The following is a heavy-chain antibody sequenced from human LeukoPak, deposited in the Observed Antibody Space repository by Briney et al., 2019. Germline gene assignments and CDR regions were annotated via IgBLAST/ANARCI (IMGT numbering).Heavy chain of an antibody. Sequence: PGGSLRLSCAASGFTFSSYAMSWVRQAPGKGLEWVSAISGSGGSTYYADSVKGRFTISRDNSKNTLYLQMNSLRAEDTAVYYCAKDPSEKDIVVVPAGAWFDPWGRGTLVTVSS. CDR2: ISGSGGST. D-gene: IGHD2-2*01. CDR1: GFTFSSYA. CDR3: AKDPSEKDIVVVPAGAWFDP. V-gene: IGHV3-23*01. J-gene: IGHJ5*02.